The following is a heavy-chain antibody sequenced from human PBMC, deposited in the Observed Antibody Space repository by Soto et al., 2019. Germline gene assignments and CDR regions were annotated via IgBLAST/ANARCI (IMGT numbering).Heavy chain of an antibody. V-gene: IGHV4-59*01. J-gene: IGHJ6*03. CDR1: GGSISSYY. CDR2: IYYSGST. Sequence: SETLSLTCTVSGGSISSYYWSWIRQPPGKGLEWIGYIYYSGSTNYNPSLKSRVTISVDTSKNQFSLKLSSVTAADPAVYYCARAQPTLYNYYMDVWGKGTTVTVSS. D-gene: IGHD2-2*02. CDR3: ARAQPTLYNYYMDV.